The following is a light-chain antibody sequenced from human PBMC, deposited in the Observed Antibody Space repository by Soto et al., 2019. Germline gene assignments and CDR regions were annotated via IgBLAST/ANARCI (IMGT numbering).Light chain of an antibody. V-gene: IGKV3-20*01. CDR2: GAS. Sequence: EIVLTQSPGTLSLSPGERATLSCRASQSVSRSYLAWYQQKPGQAPRLLIYGASIRATGIPNRFSGSGSGTDFTLTISRLEPEDFAVYYWQQYGSSPLTFGGGTKVEIK. CDR3: QQYGSSPLT. J-gene: IGKJ4*01. CDR1: QSVSRSY.